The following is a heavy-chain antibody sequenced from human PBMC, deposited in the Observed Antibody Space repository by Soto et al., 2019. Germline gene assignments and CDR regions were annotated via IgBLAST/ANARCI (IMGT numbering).Heavy chain of an antibody. CDR3: ARARWTTTSLDY. CDR1: GFMFSRYT. J-gene: IGHJ4*02. Sequence: QVQLVESGGGVVQSGRSLRLSCAASGFMFSRYTMNWVRQAPGKGLEWVTFISYDGSQKYNADAVKGRFTISRDNSQHTLYLQMHSLRPEDTGIYYCARARWTTTSLDYWGQGTLVTVSS. V-gene: IGHV3-30-3*01. D-gene: IGHD1-26*01. CDR2: ISYDGSQK.